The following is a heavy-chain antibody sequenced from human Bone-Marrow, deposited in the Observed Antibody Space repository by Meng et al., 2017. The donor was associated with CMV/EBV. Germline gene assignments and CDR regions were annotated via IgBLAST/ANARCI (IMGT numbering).Heavy chain of an antibody. CDR2: INHSGST. CDR3: ARGAANYDFWSGYYSGAYYFDY. Sequence: GSLRLSCAVYGGSFSGYFWTWIRQPPGKGLEWIGEINHSGSTNYNPSLKSRVTISVDTSKNQFSLKLSSVTAADTAVYYCARGAANYDFWSGYYSGAYYFDYWGQGTRVTGSS. D-gene: IGHD3-3*01. J-gene: IGHJ4*02. CDR1: GGSFSGYF. V-gene: IGHV4-34*01.